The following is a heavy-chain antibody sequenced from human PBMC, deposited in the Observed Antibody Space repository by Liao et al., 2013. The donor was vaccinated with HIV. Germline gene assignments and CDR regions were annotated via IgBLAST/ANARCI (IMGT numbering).Heavy chain of an antibody. Sequence: QVQLQESGPGLVKPSETLSLTCTVSGGSFSTYYWSWIRQPPGKGLEWIGYIYYTGSTSYNPSLNSRITISVDTSKNQFSLKMSSVTAADTALYYCARGDGGAYVHFDLWAVAPWSLSPQ. CDR3: ARGDGGAYVHFDL. CDR1: GGSFSTYY. D-gene: IGHD4-17*01. CDR2: IYYTGST. V-gene: IGHV4-59*01. J-gene: IGHJ2*01.